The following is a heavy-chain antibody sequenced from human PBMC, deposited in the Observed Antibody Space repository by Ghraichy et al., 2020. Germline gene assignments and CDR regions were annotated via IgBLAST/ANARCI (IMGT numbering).Heavy chain of an antibody. CDR2: IEGGSVDS. CDR3: APDGVSADGLGNYIDP. J-gene: IGHJ5*02. CDR1: GFPLSNYA. Sequence: GGSLRLSCTASGFPLSNYAMSWVRQTPGKGLEWVSSIEGGSVDSYYTDSVKGRFIISRDDPRNTLYLQMNSLRDEDTAVYYCAPDGVSADGLGNYIDPWGQGTLVTVSS. D-gene: IGHD1-7*01. V-gene: IGHV3-23*01.